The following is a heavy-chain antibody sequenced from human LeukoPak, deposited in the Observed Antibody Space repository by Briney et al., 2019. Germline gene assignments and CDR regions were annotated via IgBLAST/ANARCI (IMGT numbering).Heavy chain of an antibody. CDR3: GRSNERYCSGGSCYSGYYYYMDV. V-gene: IGHV4-59*01. CDR2: IYYTGST. CDR1: GGSISSYY. Sequence: KPSETLSLTCTVSGGSISSYYLSWIRQPPGKGLEWIGYIYYTGSTNYNPSLKSRVTISIDTSQNQFSLKLSSVTAADTAVYYCGRSNERYCSGGSCYSGYYYYMDVWGKGTTVTVSS. J-gene: IGHJ6*03. D-gene: IGHD2-15*01.